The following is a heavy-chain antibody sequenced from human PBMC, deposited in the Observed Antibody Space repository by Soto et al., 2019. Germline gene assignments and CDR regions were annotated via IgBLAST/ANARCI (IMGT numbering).Heavy chain of an antibody. D-gene: IGHD1-26*01. CDR1: GFTFSSYA. CDR2: ISGSGGST. J-gene: IGHJ4*02. CDR3: ANGPEWEQPAG. V-gene: IGHV3-23*01. Sequence: PGGSLRLSCAASGFTFSSYAMSLVRQAQGKGLEWVSAISGSGGSTYYADAVKRRFTISRDNSNNTLYLQLNSLRAEETAVYDCANGPEWEQPAGWGQGTLVTVSS.